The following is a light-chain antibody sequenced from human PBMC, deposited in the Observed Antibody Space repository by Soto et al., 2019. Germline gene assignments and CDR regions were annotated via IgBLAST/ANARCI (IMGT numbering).Light chain of an antibody. Sequence: EIVVTQSPDTLSLSPWEGATLSCRASQSLGSNYLAWYQQKPGQAPRLLIYDASNRAIGIPARFSGSGSGTDFTLTISSLEPGDCAVYYCQQRSNWPPTFGQGTRLEIK. CDR1: QSLGSNY. V-gene: IGKV3-11*01. CDR3: QQRSNWPPT. J-gene: IGKJ5*01. CDR2: DAS.